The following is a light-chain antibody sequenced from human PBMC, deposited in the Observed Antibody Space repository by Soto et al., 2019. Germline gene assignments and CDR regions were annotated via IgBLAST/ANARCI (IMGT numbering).Light chain of an antibody. CDR1: QSISNN. J-gene: IGKJ2*01. V-gene: IGKV3-15*01. Sequence: EIVMTQSPATLSVSPGERATLSCRAGQSISNNLAWYQQKPGQAPRLLIYGASTRATGIPARFTGSGSGTEFTLTINSLQSEDFAVYYCQQYNNWPYTFGQGTKVDIK. CDR3: QQYNNWPYT. CDR2: GAS.